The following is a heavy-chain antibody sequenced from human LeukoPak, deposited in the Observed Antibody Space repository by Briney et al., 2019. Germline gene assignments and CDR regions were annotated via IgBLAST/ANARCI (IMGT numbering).Heavy chain of an antibody. V-gene: IGHV5-10-1*01. CDR1: GYRFTTYW. J-gene: IGHJ4*02. D-gene: IGHD6-13*01. CDR2: IDPSDSYT. CDR3: ARDRIASTGQIAY. Sequence: GESLKISCQGSGYRFTTYWITWVRQMPGKGLEWMGRIDPSDSYTNYSPSFQGQVTISADKSINTAYLQWSSLKASDIAMYYCARDRIASTGQIAYWGQATLVTVSS.